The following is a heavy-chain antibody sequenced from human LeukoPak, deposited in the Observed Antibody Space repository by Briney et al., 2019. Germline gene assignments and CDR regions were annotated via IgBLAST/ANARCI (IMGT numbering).Heavy chain of an antibody. Sequence: ETLSLTCTVSGGSISSSSYYWGWIRQPPGKGLEWVSVIYSGGSTYYADSVKGRFTISRDNSKNTLYLQMNSLRAEDTAVYYCARGEYSYGFYYFDYWGQGTLVTVSS. D-gene: IGHD5-18*01. CDR2: IYSGGST. J-gene: IGHJ4*02. CDR3: ARGEYSYGFYYFDY. CDR1: GGSISSSSYY. V-gene: IGHV3-53*01.